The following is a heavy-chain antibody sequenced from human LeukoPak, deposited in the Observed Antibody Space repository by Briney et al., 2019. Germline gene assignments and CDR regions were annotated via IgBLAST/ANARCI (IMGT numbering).Heavy chain of an antibody. V-gene: IGHV4-30-4*08. Sequence: TLSLTCTVPGGSISSGDYYWSWIRQPPGKGLEWIGYIYYSGSTYYNPSLKSRVTISVDTSKNQFSLKLSSVTAADTAVYYCARGIVVVPAAPVDYYYYMDVWGKGTTVTVSS. CDR3: ARGIVVVPAAPVDYYYYMDV. J-gene: IGHJ6*03. CDR1: GGSISSGDYY. CDR2: IYYSGST. D-gene: IGHD2-2*01.